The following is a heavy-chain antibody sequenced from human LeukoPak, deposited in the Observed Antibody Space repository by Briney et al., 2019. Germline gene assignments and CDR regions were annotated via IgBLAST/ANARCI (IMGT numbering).Heavy chain of an antibody. J-gene: IGHJ4*02. CDR1: GFTFSNAW. CDR3: TQQQLVQVY. CDR2: IKSKTDGGTT. D-gene: IGHD6-13*01. V-gene: IGHV3-15*01. Sequence: GGSLRLSCAASGFTFSNAWMSWVRQAPGKGLEWVGHIKSKTDGGTTDYAAPVKGRFTISRDDSKNTLYLQMNSLETEDAAVYFCTQQQLVQVYWGQGTLVTVSS.